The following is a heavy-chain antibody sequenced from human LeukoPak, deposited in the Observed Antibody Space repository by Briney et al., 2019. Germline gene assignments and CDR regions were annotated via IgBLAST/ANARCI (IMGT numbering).Heavy chain of an antibody. Sequence: PPETLSLTRIVSGDSLITYYWSWIRPPPRGGREWIGYIYYSGSTNYNPSLQSRVTMSVDKSKKQSSLNLNSLSVWDTPVLYCPRHPPRGDAGFSFDYWGEGTLVTVFS. CDR3: PRHPPRGDAGFSFDY. CDR2: IYYSGST. V-gene: IGHV4-59*08. CDR1: GDSLITYY. J-gene: IGHJ4*02. D-gene: IGHD4-17*01.